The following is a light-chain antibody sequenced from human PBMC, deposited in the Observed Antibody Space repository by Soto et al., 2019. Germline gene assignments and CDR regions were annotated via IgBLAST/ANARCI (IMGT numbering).Light chain of an antibody. CDR1: QRVSSAY. V-gene: IGKV3-20*01. CDR2: GAS. CDR3: QQYDNWDT. Sequence: EIVLTQSPGTLSLSPGERATLSCRASQRVSSAYLAWYQQKPGQAPRLLMYGASHRATGTPDRFSGSGSGTDFTLTISRLEPEDLAVYYCQQYDNWDTFGPGTKVDIK. J-gene: IGKJ3*01.